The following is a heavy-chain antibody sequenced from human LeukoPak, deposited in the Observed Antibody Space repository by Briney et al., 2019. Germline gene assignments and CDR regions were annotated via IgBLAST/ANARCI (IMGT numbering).Heavy chain of an antibody. J-gene: IGHJ5*02. CDR3: ARSPYLYNWFDP. V-gene: IGHV3-53*01. CDR1: GFTVSSNY. CDR2: IYSGGST. Sequence: GGSLRLSCAASGFTVSSNYMSWVRQAPGKGLGWVSVIYSGGSTYYADSVKGRFTISRDNSKNTLYLQMNSLRAEDTAVYYCARSPYLYNWFDPWGQGTLVTVSS. D-gene: IGHD3-10*01.